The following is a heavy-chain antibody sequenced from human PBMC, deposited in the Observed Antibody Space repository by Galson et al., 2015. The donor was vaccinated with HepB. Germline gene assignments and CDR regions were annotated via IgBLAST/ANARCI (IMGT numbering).Heavy chain of an antibody. J-gene: IGHJ4*02. D-gene: IGHD3-16*02. Sequence: SLRLSCAASGFTFSSYAMSWVRQAPGKGLGWVSAISGSGGSTYYADSVKGRFTISRDNSKNTLFLQMNSLRAEDTAVYYCAKGGFGGYVWGSYREYFDYWGQGTLVTVSS. CDR2: ISGSGGST. V-gene: IGHV3-23*01. CDR1: GFTFSSYA. CDR3: AKGGFGGYVWGSYREYFDY.